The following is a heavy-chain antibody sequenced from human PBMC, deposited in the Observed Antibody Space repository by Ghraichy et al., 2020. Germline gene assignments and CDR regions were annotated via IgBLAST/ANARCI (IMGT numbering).Heavy chain of an antibody. CDR3: ARRPPVDCGGDCYSAYFDY. V-gene: IGHV4-34*01. D-gene: IGHD2-21*01. CDR2: INHSGST. Sequence: SETLSLTCAVYGGSFSGYYWSWIRQPPGKGLEWIGEINHSGSTNYNPSLKSRVTISVDTSKNQFSLKLSSVTAADTAVYYCARRPPVDCGGDCYSAYFDYWGQGTLVTVSS. CDR1: GGSFSGYY. J-gene: IGHJ4*02.